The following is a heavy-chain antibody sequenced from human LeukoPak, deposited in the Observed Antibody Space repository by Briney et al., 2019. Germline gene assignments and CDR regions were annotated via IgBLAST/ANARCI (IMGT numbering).Heavy chain of an antibody. Sequence: GGSLRLSCAASGFSFSTSWMHWFRQGPGRGLVWVSRITSDGRTTIYADSVKGRFSISRDNSKNTLFLQMNSLRADDTAVYYCARDRYYVPDYWGQGTLVTASS. J-gene: IGHJ4*02. CDR2: ITSDGRTT. D-gene: IGHD3-16*01. V-gene: IGHV3-74*01. CDR1: GFSFSTSW. CDR3: ARDRYYVPDY.